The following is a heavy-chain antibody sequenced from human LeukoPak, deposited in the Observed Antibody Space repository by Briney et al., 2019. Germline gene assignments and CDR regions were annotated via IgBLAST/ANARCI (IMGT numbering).Heavy chain of an antibody. CDR2: ISAYNGDT. J-gene: IGHJ4*02. Sequence: GASVKVSCKASGYTFTSYGISWVRQAPGQGLEWMGWISAYNGDTNYAQKLQGRVTMTTDTSTSTAYTELRSLRSDDTAVYYCARGDYYDILTGYYTGYYFDYWGQGTLVTVSS. CDR3: ARGDYYDILTGYYTGYYFDY. D-gene: IGHD3-9*01. V-gene: IGHV1-18*01. CDR1: GYTFTSYG.